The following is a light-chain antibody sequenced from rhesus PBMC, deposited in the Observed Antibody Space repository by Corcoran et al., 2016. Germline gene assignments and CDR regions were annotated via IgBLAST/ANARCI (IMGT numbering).Light chain of an antibody. CDR2: KAS. Sequence: DIQMTQSPSSLSASVGDRVTITCRASENVNNYLNWYQQKPGKAPKFLIYKASTLQSGVPSRLSGSGSGTDYTFTISILQPEDVATYYCQHGYGTPLTFGGGTKVEIK. J-gene: IGKJ4*01. CDR1: ENVNNY. V-gene: IGKV1-74*01. CDR3: QHGYGTPLT.